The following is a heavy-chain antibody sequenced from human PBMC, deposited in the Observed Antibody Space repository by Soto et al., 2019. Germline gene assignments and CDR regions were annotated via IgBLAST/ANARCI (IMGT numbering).Heavy chain of an antibody. CDR1: GDSISIYN. J-gene: IGHJ3*02. D-gene: IGHD6-19*01. CDR2: AHYSGGT. CDR3: AKTANGWFSAFDI. Sequence: SETLSLTCTVSGDSISIYNWNWIRQSPGKGLEWIGYAHYSGGTLYNPSPNGRVTISLDTSKNQFSLRLTSVTAADTAVYYCAKTANGWFSAFDIWGQGTTVTVSS. V-gene: IGHV4-59*08.